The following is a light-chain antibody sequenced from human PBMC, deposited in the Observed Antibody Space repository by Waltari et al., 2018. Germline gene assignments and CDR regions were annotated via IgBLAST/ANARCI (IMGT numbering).Light chain of an antibody. Sequence: EIVLTQSPGTLSLSPGERATLSCRASQSVSTSYLAWYQHKPGQAPRLVIYGASTRAAGIPDRFSGSGSETDFTLTISGLEPEDFAVYYCQQYGTSPPLTFGGGTKVEIK. CDR1: QSVSTSY. CDR3: QQYGTSPPLT. V-gene: IGKV3-20*01. J-gene: IGKJ4*01. CDR2: GAS.